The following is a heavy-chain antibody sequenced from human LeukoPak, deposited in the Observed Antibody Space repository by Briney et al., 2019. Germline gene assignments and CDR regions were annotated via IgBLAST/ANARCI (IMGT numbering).Heavy chain of an antibody. V-gene: IGHV1-69*13. Sequence: SVKVSCKASGGTFSSYAISWVRQAPGQGLEWMGGIIPIFGTANYAQKFQGRVTITADESTSTAYMELSSLRSEDTAVYYCARGHMIVVVNWFDPWGRGTLVTVSS. CDR3: ARGHMIVVVNWFDP. CDR2: IIPIFGTA. D-gene: IGHD3-22*01. CDR1: GGTFSSYA. J-gene: IGHJ5*02.